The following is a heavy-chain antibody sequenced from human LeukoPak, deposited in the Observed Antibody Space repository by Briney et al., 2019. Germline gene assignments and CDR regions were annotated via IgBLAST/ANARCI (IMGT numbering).Heavy chain of an antibody. Sequence: GSLRLSCAASGFTFSDYDMHWVRQATGKGLEWASAIGTAGDTYYTGSVKGRFTISRENAKNSLYLQMNGLRAGDTAVYYCARVAKERVGGVYYFDYWGQGTLVTVSS. V-gene: IGHV3-13*01. CDR3: ARVAKERVGGVYYFDY. CDR1: GFTFSDYD. D-gene: IGHD1-1*01. J-gene: IGHJ4*02. CDR2: IGTAGDT.